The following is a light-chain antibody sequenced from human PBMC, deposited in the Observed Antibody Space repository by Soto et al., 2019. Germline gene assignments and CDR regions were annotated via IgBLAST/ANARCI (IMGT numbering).Light chain of an antibody. Sequence: EIVLTQSPGTLSLSPGETATLSCRASQSVTNTYLAWYQQKPGQAPRLLIYGASNRATGIPDRFSGSGSGTDFTLTIDRLEHEDFAVYFCQQYGTSPRTFGRGTKV. V-gene: IGKV3-20*01. CDR2: GAS. CDR1: QSVTNTY. CDR3: QQYGTSPRT. J-gene: IGKJ1*01.